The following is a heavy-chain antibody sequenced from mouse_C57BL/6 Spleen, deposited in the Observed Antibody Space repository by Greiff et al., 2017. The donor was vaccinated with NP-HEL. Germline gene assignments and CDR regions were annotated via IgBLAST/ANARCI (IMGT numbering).Heavy chain of an antibody. Sequence: QVQLQQSGAELMKPGASVKLSCKATGYTFTGYWIEWVKQRPGHGLEWIGEILPGSGSTTYNEKFKGKATFTADTSSNTAYMQLSSLTTEDSAIYYCADYGSSYGAMDYWGQGTSVTVSS. CDR3: ADYGSSYGAMDY. V-gene: IGHV1-9*01. CDR1: GYTFTGYW. J-gene: IGHJ4*01. CDR2: ILPGSGST. D-gene: IGHD1-1*01.